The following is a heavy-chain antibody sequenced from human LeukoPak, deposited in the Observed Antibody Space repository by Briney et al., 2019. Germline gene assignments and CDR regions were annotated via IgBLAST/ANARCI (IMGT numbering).Heavy chain of an antibody. CDR2: IYSSGST. J-gene: IGHJ4*02. D-gene: IGHD3-16*02. V-gene: IGHV4-59*01. CDR1: GGSISSYF. Sequence: SETLSLTCTVSGGSISSYFWSWIRLSPGKGLEWIGYIYSSGSTNYNPSLRSRVTISVDTSKRQFSLKVNSVTAADTAVYYCARRYRGFFDYWGQGILVTVSS. CDR3: ARRYRGFFDY.